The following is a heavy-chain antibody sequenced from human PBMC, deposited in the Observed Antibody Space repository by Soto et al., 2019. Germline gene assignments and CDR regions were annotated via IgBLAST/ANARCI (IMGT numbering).Heavy chain of an antibody. J-gene: IGHJ4*02. CDR2: TYYSGST. CDR3: ARDRIVGATGFDY. D-gene: IGHD1-26*01. V-gene: IGHV4-61*01. CDR1: GGSVSSGSYY. Sequence: QVQLQESGPGLVKPSETLSLTCTVSGGSVSSGSYYWSWIRQPPGKGLEWIGYTYYSGSTNYNPSLKSRVTISVDTSKNQFSLKLSSVTAADTAVYYCARDRIVGATGFDYWGQGTLVTVSS.